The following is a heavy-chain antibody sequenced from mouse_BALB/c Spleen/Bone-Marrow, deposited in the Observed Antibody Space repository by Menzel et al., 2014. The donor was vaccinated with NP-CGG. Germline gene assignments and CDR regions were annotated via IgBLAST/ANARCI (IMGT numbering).Heavy chain of an antibody. Sequence: VKLVESGPGLVAPSQSLSITCTVSGFSLTGYGVSWVRQSPGKGLEWLGMIWGDGSTAYNSDLKSRLSISKDNSKSQVFLKMNSLQTDDTAGYYCARDSFLITRALDYWGQGTSVTVSA. J-gene: IGHJ4*01. V-gene: IGHV2-6-7*01. CDR3: ARDSFLITRALDY. D-gene: IGHD1-1*01. CDR1: GFSLTGYG. CDR2: IWGDGST.